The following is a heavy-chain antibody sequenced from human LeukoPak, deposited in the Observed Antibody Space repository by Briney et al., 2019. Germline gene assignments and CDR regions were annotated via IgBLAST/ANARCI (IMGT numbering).Heavy chain of an antibody. CDR1: VFTFSSYS. J-gene: IGHJ6*02. D-gene: IGHD2-8*01. V-gene: IGHV3-48*01. Sequence: GGSLRLSCAASVFTFSSYSMNWVRQAPWKGLEWVSYISGSGSSIYYADSVKGRFTISRDSAKNSLYLQMNSLRAEDTAVYYCARGKMGYYGMDVWGQGTTVTVSS. CDR3: ARGKMGYYGMDV. CDR2: ISGSGSSI.